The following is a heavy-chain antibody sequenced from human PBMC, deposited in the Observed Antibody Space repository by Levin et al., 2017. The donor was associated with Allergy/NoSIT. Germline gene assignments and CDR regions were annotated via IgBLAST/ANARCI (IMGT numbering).Heavy chain of an antibody. CDR3: ARDLVAVGIEAY. J-gene: IGHJ4*02. Sequence: GESLKISCAASGFTFSAYTMHWVRQAPGKGLEWVAVISSDGTNKYYADSVKGRFTISRDNSKNTLYLQMNSLRVEDTAVYYCARDLVAVGIEAYWGQGTLVIVSS. V-gene: IGHV3-30-3*01. CDR2: ISSDGTNK. CDR1: GFTFSAYT. D-gene: IGHD3-22*01.